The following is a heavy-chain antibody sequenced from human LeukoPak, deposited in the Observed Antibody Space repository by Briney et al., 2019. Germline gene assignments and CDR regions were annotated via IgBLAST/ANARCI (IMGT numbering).Heavy chain of an antibody. CDR1: GYSISSDYC. CDR3: ARDGGFYYTASPNSWFDP. Sequence: SETLSLTCTVSGYSISSDYCWGWIRQAPGKGLEWIGSISHRGSPYYNPSLQSRVTMSADTPNNQFSLRLSSVTAADTAVYYCARDGGFYYTASPNSWFDPWGQGILVTVSS. V-gene: IGHV4-38-2*02. J-gene: IGHJ5*02. D-gene: IGHD2-15*01. CDR2: ISHRGSP.